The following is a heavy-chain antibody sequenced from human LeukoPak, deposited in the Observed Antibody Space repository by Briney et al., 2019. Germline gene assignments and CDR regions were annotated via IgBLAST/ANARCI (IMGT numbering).Heavy chain of an antibody. Sequence: ASETLSLTCAVSGYSISSGYYWGWVRQPPGTGLAWIGSIYHSGNTYYNPSLKSRVTISVDTSKNQFSLKLSSVTAADTAVFYCARHPSSGWTFFDYWGQGTLVTVSS. J-gene: IGHJ4*02. CDR3: ARHPSSGWTFFDY. D-gene: IGHD6-19*01. CDR2: IYHSGNT. V-gene: IGHV4-38-2*01. CDR1: GYSISSGYY.